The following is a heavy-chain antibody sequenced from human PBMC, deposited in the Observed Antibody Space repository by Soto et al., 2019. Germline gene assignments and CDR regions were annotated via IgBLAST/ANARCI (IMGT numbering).Heavy chain of an antibody. Sequence: QVQLQESGPGLVKPSQTLSLTCTVSGGSISRGGYYWSWIRQHPGKGLEWIGYLYYSGSTYYNPSHKSRVTITVDTSKNHFSLTLSSVTAADTAVYYCARDRHGSGCGWLAPWVQGTLVIVSS. D-gene: IGHD3-10*01. J-gene: IGHJ5*02. CDR3: ARDRHGSGCGWLAP. CDR2: LYYSGST. V-gene: IGHV4-31*03. CDR1: GGSISRGGYY.